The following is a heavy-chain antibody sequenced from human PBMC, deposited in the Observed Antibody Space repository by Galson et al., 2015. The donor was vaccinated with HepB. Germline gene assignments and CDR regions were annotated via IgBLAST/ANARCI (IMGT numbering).Heavy chain of an antibody. V-gene: IGHV3-48*04. CDR1: DSTFSSYT. CDR2: ISTNGVTI. J-gene: IGHJ3*02. CDR3: ATTKFGSGAYWTFDI. Sequence: SLRLSCAASDSTFSSYTMNWVRQTPGKGLQWVSYISTNGVTIHYADSVKGRFTIARDNAKNTMWLQMNSLRAEDTAVYYCATTKFGSGAYWTFDIWGQGTLVTVS. D-gene: IGHD4/OR15-4a*01.